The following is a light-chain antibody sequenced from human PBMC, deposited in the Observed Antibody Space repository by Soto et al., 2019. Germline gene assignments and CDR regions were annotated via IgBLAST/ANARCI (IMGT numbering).Light chain of an antibody. Sequence: DIQITQSPSSLSASLEDRVIITCRASQSISNHLNWYQQKPGKAHKLLIFAASSLQSGVPSRFSGSRSGPDVTLTISSMQPEDYATYYCKQSYSSPPTVGQGTKVDIK. J-gene: IGKJ1*01. CDR1: QSISNH. CDR3: KQSYSSPPT. CDR2: AAS. V-gene: IGKV1-39*01.